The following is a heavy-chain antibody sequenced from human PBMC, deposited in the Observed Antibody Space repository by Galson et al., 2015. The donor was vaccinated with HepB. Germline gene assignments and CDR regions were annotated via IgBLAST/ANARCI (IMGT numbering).Heavy chain of an antibody. Sequence: SLRLSCAASGFTFSSYSMNWVRQAPGKGLEWVSSITSGSRYIYYADSVKGRFTISRDNAKNSVNLQMNSLRAEDTAVYYCARGGQTSYYDSSGLSVAYYFDYWGQGTLVTVSS. J-gene: IGHJ4*02. D-gene: IGHD3-22*01. V-gene: IGHV3-21*01. CDR3: ARGGQTSYYDSSGLSVAYYFDY. CDR2: ITSGSRYI. CDR1: GFTFSSYS.